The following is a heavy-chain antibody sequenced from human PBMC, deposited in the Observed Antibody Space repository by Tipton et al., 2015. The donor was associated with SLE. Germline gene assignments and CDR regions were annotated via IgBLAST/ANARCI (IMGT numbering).Heavy chain of an antibody. CDR1: GFSISSGYY. Sequence: GLVKPSETLSLTCGVSGFSISSGYYWGWIRQPPGKGLEWIGSIYHTGRTQYNPSLESRFTILVDASKNQIFLKVTSVTAADTATYYCARWGDYGDFWGQGTLVTVSS. CDR2: IYHTGRT. CDR3: ARWGDYGDF. V-gene: IGHV4-38-2*01. J-gene: IGHJ4*02. D-gene: IGHD3-16*01.